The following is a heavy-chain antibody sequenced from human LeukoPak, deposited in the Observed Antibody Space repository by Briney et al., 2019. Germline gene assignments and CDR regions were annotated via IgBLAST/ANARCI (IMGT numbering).Heavy chain of an antibody. CDR1: GYSFTGCY. V-gene: IGHV1-2*02. CDR2: INANSGGT. J-gene: IGHJ5*02. Sequence: GASVKVSCKASGYSFTGCYMHCVRQAPGQGLEWMGWINANSGGTNYAQNFQGRVTMTRDTSISTAYMELSRLRSHDTAVYDCARGMTTVTTGWFDPWGQGTLVTVSS. D-gene: IGHD4-17*01. CDR3: ARGMTTVTTGWFDP.